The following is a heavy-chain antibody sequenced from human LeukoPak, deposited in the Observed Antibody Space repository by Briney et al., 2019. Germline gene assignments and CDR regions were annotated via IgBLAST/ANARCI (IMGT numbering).Heavy chain of an antibody. CDR1: GFSFSFYY. J-gene: IGHJ5*01. D-gene: IGHD3-10*01. Sequence: GGSLRLSCAASGFSFSFYYMSWVRQGPGKGLEWVATIWPDGGEERYVDSVRGRFSISRDNAKSFLYLQMNGLSVEDTAVYFCARLFGGVTTFDFWGQGALVTVSS. CDR2: IWPDGGEE. CDR3: ARLFGGVTTFDF. V-gene: IGHV3-7*01.